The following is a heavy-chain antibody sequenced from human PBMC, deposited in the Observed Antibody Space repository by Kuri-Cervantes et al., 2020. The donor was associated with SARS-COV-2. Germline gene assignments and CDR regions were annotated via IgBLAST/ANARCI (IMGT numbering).Heavy chain of an antibody. Sequence: SQTLSLTCAVSGYSISSGYYWGWIRQPPGKGLEWIGSIYHSGSTYYNPSLKSRVTISVDTSKNQFSLKLSSVTAADTAVYYCARQGVVPAARIYFQHWGQGTLVTVSS. CDR1: GYSISSGYY. V-gene: IGHV4-38-2*01. CDR3: ARQGVVPAARIYFQH. CDR2: IYHSGST. J-gene: IGHJ1*01. D-gene: IGHD2-2*01.